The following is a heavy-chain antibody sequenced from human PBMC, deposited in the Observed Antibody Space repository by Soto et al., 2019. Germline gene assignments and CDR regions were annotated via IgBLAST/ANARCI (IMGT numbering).Heavy chain of an antibody. CDR1: GYTFSNFW. J-gene: IGHJ1*01. V-gene: IGHV5-51*01. CDR3: ARSPRRRPYFAL. CDR2: IYPGDQXX. Sequence: PGESLKISCQCSGYTFSNFWIGWVRQLPGQGLRWMGMIYPGDQXXXXXXXXXXXVTISAEKSINTAYLQWSSLEASDSAFYFFARSPRRRPYFALCGQGSLVTVSS.